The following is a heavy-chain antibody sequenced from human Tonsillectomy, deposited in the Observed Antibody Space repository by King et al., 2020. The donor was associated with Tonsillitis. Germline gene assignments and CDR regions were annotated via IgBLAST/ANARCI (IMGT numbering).Heavy chain of an antibody. J-gene: IGHJ6*02. CDR3: AKQGLGSSGWNYYYYGLDV. CDR1: GFTFSSYG. V-gene: IGHV3-30*18. CDR2: ISYDGSNK. Sequence: VQLVESGGGVVQPGRSLRLSCAASGFTFSSYGMHWVRQAPGKGLEWVAVISYDGSNKYYADSVKGLFTISRDNSKNTLYLQMNSLRAEDTAVYYCAKQGLGSSGWNYYYYGLDVWGQGTTVTVSS. D-gene: IGHD6-19*01.